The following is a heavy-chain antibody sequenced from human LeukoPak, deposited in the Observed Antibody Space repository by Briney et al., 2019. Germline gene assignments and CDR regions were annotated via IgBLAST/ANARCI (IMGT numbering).Heavy chain of an antibody. CDR2: IYYSETT. V-gene: IGHV4-30-4*08. CDR1: GGSISCGDYY. Sequence: SQTLSLTCTVSGGSISCGDYYWSWIRRPPGKGLECIGYIYYSETTYYNPSLKSRLTISVDTSKNQFSLKLSSVTAADTAVYYCARAPVSHDAFDIWGQGTMVTVSS. CDR3: ARAPVSHDAFDI. D-gene: IGHD4-11*01. J-gene: IGHJ3*02.